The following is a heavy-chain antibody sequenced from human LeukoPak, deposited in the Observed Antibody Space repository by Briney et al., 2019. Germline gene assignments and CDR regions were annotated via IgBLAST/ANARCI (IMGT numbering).Heavy chain of an antibody. J-gene: IGHJ4*02. CDR1: GFTFTSSA. D-gene: IGHD5-18*01. V-gene: IGHV1-58*01. CDR2: IVVGSGNT. Sequence: SVKVSCKASGFTFTSSAVQWVRQARGQRLEWIGWIVVGSGNTNYAQKFQERVTITRDMSTSTAYMELSSLRSEDTAVYYCARRRGYSYGNYYFDYWGQGTLVTVSS. CDR3: ARRRGYSYGNYYFDY.